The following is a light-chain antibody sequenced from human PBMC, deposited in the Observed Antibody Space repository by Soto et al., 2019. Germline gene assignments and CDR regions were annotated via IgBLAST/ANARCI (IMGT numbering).Light chain of an antibody. CDR3: QQYSTSLT. J-gene: IGKJ4*02. CDR2: GAS. Sequence: EILMTQSPATLSVSPGERVILSCRASQSVGSTLAWYQQKPGQAPRLLIRGASTRATGAPARFSGSGSGTEFTLTISSLQSEDFAVYYCQQYSTSLTFGGGTTLEIK. V-gene: IGKV3-15*01. CDR1: QSVGST.